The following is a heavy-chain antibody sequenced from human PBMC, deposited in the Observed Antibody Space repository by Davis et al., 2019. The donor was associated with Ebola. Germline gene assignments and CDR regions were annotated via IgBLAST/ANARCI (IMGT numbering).Heavy chain of an antibody. CDR1: SYPFTSYG. D-gene: IGHD1-26*01. V-gene: IGHV1-18*01. CDR3: AREAGATTRIYDS. J-gene: IGHJ5*01. Sequence: ASVKVSCKASSYPFTSYGISWVRQAPGQGLEWMGWISAYNGNTNYAQKLQGRVTMTTDTSRSTAYMELRSLRSDDTAVYYWAREAGATTRIYDSWGQGTLVTVSS. CDR2: ISAYNGNT.